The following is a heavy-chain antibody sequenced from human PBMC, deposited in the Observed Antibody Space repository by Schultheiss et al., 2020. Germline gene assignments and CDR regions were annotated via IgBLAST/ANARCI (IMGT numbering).Heavy chain of an antibody. J-gene: IGHJ6*03. CDR2: FYDSGST. Sequence: SATLSLTCTVSGGSISSGGYYWSWIRQPPGKGLEWIGYFYDSGSTNYNPSLKSRVTISVDTSKNQFSLKLSSVTAADTAVYYCATDSPRGSYIAARPPYYYYYMDVWGKGTTVTVSS. V-gene: IGHV4-61*08. D-gene: IGHD6-6*01. CDR3: ATDSPRGSYIAARPPYYYYYMDV. CDR1: GGSISSGGYY.